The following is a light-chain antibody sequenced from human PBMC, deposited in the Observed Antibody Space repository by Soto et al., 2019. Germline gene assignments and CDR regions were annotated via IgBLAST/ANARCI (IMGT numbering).Light chain of an antibody. CDR2: KAS. Sequence: DIQMTQSPFTLSASVGDRIIITCRASQSIGSWLAWYQQKPGKAPKLLIYKASSLESGVPSRFSGSGSGTEFTLTISRLQPDDFATYYCQQYNSYCTFGQGNKLEIK. V-gene: IGKV1-5*03. CDR3: QQYNSYCT. CDR1: QSIGSW. J-gene: IGKJ2*02.